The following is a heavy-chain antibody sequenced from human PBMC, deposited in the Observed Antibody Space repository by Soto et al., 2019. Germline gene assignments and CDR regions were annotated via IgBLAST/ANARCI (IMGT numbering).Heavy chain of an antibody. D-gene: IGHD4-17*01. Sequence: QLQLQESGSGLVKPSQTVSLTCAVSGGSISSGGYSWSWIRQPPGKGLEWIGYIYHSGSTYYNPSLKSRVTISVDRSKNQFSLKLSSVTAADTAVYYCARAHYGDYGYGMDVWGQGTTVTVSS. CDR3: ARAHYGDYGYGMDV. CDR1: GGSISSGGYS. J-gene: IGHJ6*02. V-gene: IGHV4-30-2*01. CDR2: IYHSGST.